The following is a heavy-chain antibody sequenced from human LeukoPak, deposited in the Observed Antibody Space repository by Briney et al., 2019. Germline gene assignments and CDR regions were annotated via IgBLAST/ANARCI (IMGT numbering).Heavy chain of an antibody. V-gene: IGHV3-21*01. CDR2: ISSSSSYI. CDR1: GFTFSSYS. CDR3: AREESGLFEAFDI. D-gene: IGHD6-25*01. J-gene: IGHJ3*02. Sequence: GGSLRLSCAASGFTFSSYSMNWVRQAPGKGLEWVSSISSSSSYIYYADSVKGRFTISRDNSKNTLYLQMNSLRAEDTAVYYCAREESGLFEAFDIWGQGTMVTVSS.